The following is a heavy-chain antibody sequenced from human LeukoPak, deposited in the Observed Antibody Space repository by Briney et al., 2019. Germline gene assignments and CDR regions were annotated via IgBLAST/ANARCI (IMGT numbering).Heavy chain of an antibody. CDR2: INHSGST. CDR1: GGSFSGYY. D-gene: IGHD6-19*01. Sequence: SETLSLTCAVYGGSFSGYYWSWIRQPPGKGLEWIGEINHSGSTNYNPSLKSRVTISVDTSKNQFSLKLSSVTAADTAVYYCARGRSKAQWLDPWGQGTLVTVSS. CDR3: ARGRSKAQWLDP. V-gene: IGHV4-34*01. J-gene: IGHJ5*02.